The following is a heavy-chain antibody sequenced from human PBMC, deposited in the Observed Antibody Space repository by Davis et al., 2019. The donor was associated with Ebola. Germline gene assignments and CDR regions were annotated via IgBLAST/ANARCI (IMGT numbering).Heavy chain of an antibody. CDR1: GGSIGSSNYY. Sequence: PSETLSLTCSVSGGSIGSSNYYCSWLRQPPGKGLVWVSGIDPDGSRVSYADSVKGRFTISRDNAKDTVYLQMNSLRAEDTAEYYCATLSYGMDVWGQGTTVTVSS. V-gene: IGHV3-74*01. CDR2: IDPDGSRV. CDR3: ATLSYGMDV. J-gene: IGHJ6*02.